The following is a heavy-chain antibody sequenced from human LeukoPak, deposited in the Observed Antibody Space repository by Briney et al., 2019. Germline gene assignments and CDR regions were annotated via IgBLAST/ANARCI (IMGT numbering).Heavy chain of an antibody. J-gene: IGHJ4*02. CDR1: GFTFSTYW. CDR2: IDSDGINS. V-gene: IGHV3-74*01. D-gene: IGHD2/OR15-2a*01. Sequence: GGSLRLSCAASGFTFSTYWMHWVRQAPGKGLVWVSRIDSDGINSYYADSVKGRFTISRDNSKNTLYLQMNSLRAEDTAVYYCARDFYGDWGQGTLVTVSS. CDR3: ARDFYGD.